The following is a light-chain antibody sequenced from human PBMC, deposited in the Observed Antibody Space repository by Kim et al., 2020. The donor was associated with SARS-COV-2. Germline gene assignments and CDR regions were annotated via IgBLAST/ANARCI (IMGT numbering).Light chain of an antibody. J-gene: IGKJ1*01. CDR3: QQYNSYTWT. V-gene: IGKV1-16*01. CDR1: QGVANS. Sequence: ASVGDTATIPCRASQGVANSLAWFQQKPGKAPKSLIYAASTLQTGVPSRFSGTGSRTYFTLTISSLQPEDSATYYCQQYNSYTWTFGQGTKVDIK. CDR2: AAS.